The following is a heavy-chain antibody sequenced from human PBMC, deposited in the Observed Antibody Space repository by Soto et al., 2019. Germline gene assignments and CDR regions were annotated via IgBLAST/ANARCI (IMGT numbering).Heavy chain of an antibody. J-gene: IGHJ4*02. CDR3: VRGDERVD. CDR1: GFIFSSFT. CDR2: ISKSSSLI. D-gene: IGHD2-21*02. V-gene: IGHV3-21*01. Sequence: PGGSLRLSCVGSGFIFSSFTMTWVRQAPGMGLQYLASISKSSSLIYYADSVRGRFTISRDNDKDSVFLQMYSLRAEDTAVYYCVRGDERVDWGRGTLVTVSS.